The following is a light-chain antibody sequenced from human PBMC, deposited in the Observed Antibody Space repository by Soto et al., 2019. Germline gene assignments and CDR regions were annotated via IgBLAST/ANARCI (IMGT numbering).Light chain of an antibody. Sequence: EIVLTQSPGTLSLSPGERATLTCMASQSVTSSYLAWYQQKPGQAPRVLMYGASSRATGIPDRFSGSGSGTDFTLTISILEPEDFAVYYCHQYGSSPLTFGPGTKVDIK. J-gene: IGKJ3*01. CDR3: HQYGSSPLT. CDR2: GAS. CDR1: QSVTSSY. V-gene: IGKV3-20*01.